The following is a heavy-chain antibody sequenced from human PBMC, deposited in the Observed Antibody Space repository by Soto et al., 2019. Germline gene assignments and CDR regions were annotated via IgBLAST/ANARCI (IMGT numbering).Heavy chain of an antibody. CDR3: ARDQGVWRLGDEYFQH. D-gene: IGHD3-3*01. CDR2: IIPILGIA. J-gene: IGHJ1*01. Sequence: ASVKVSCKASGGTFSSYTISWVRQAPGQGLEWMGRIIPILGIANYAQKFQGRVTITADKSTSTAYMELSSLRSEDTAVYYCARDQGVWRLGDEYFQHWGQGTLVTVSS. CDR1: GGTFSSYT. V-gene: IGHV1-69*04.